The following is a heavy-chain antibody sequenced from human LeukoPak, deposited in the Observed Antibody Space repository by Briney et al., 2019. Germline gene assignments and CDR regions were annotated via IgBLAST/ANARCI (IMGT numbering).Heavy chain of an antibody. CDR3: APLGHCSGDSCYSIPDAFDV. CDR1: GFTFSSSG. Sequence: HPGGSLRLSCAASGFTFSSSGMHWVRQAPGKGLEWVAFIRYDGSKKYYADSVKGRFTISRDNSKNTLYLQMHSLRDEDTAVYYCAPLGHCSGDSCYSIPDAFDVWGQGTMVTVSS. J-gene: IGHJ3*01. D-gene: IGHD2-15*01. V-gene: IGHV3-30*02. CDR2: IRYDGSKK.